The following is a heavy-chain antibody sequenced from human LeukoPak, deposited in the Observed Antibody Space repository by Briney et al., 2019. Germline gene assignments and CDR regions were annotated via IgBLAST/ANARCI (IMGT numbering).Heavy chain of an antibody. CDR3: AKDYLLYDY. CDR2: ISYDGSNK. V-gene: IGHV3-30*18. CDR1: GFTFSSYG. J-gene: IGHJ4*02. Sequence: GGSLRLSCAASGFTFSSYGMHWVRQAPGKGLEWVAVISYDGSNKYYADSVKGRFTISRDNSKNTLYLRMNSLRAEDTAVYYCAKDYLLYDYWGQGTLVTVSS.